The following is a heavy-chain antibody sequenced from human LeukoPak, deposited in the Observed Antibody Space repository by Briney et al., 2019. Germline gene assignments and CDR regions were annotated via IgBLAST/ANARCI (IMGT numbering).Heavy chain of an antibody. J-gene: IGHJ6*02. CDR1: GFTFSESW. CDR2: MNQEGSEK. V-gene: IGHV3-7*01. Sequence: PGGSLRLSCAASGFTFSESWMSWVRQAPGKGLEWGANMNQEGSEKDYVDSVKGRFTISRDNARESLYLQMSSLRAEDTAVYYCATYTHWVAGDVWGHGTTVTVSS. D-gene: IGHD3-16*01. CDR3: ATYTHWVAGDV.